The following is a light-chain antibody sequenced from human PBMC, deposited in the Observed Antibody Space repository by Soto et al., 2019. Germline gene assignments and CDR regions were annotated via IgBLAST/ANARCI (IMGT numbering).Light chain of an antibody. J-gene: IGKJ1*01. Sequence: EVVLTQSPVTLSSSPGDKASLSCRASQSTTYLAWYQQKPGQAPRLLIYGSSTRAPGTPDRFSASGSGTDFTLTISRLEPEDFAAYFCQRYGRSQSTLGQGTKVDIK. CDR1: QSTTY. V-gene: IGKV3-20*01. CDR3: QRYGRSQST. CDR2: GSS.